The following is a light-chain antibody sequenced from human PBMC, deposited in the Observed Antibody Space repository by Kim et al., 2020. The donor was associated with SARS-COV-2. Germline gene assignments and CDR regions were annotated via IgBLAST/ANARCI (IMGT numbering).Light chain of an antibody. CDR2: GAS. J-gene: IGKJ1*01. CDR1: QSVSSNY. Sequence: LAPGESATLSCRASQSVSSNYVAWYQQQPGQAPRLLIYGASNRATGIPDRFSGSGSGTDFTLTIRRLEPEDFAVYYCQQYSTSPHTFGQGTKLEIK. CDR3: QQYSTSPHT. V-gene: IGKV3-20*01.